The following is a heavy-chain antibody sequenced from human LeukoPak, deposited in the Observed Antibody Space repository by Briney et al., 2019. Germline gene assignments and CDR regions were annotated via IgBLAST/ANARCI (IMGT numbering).Heavy chain of an antibody. J-gene: IGHJ4*02. V-gene: IGHV1-69*04. CDR2: IIPILGIA. CDR3: AREGGNGDPVDY. D-gene: IGHD4-17*01. Sequence: SVKVSCKASGGTFSSYAISWVRQAPGQGLEWMGRIIPILGIANYAQKFQGRVTITADKSTSTAYMELSSLRSEDTAVYYCAREGGNGDPVDYWGQGTLVTVSS. CDR1: GGTFSSYA.